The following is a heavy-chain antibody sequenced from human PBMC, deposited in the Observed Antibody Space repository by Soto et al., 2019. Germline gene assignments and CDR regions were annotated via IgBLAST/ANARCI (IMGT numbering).Heavy chain of an antibody. J-gene: IGHJ3*02. CDR2: IYYSGST. CDR3: ARQEVVVAAISAFDI. V-gene: IGHV4-39*01. Sequence: QLQLQESGPGLVKPSETLSLTCTVSGGSISSSSYYWGWIRQPPGKGLEWIGSIYYSGSTHYNPSLKSRVTISVDTSKNQFSLKLSSVTAADTAVYYCARQEVVVAAISAFDIWGQGTMVTVSS. D-gene: IGHD2-15*01. CDR1: GGSISSSSYY.